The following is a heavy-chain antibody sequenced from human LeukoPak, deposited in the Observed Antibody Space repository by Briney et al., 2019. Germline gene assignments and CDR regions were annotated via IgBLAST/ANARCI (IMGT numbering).Heavy chain of an antibody. CDR1: GFTYSNYD. J-gene: IGHJ3*02. CDR3: VRGGIRVSGIDAFDI. D-gene: IGHD5/OR15-5a*01. Sequence: PGGSLRLSCAASGFTYSNYDMHWVRQGPGGGLEWVSAIGIADDTHYADSVKGRFTISRENARNSLYLQINSLRDGDTAVYYCVRGGIRVSGIDAFDIWGQGTVVTIPS. CDR2: IGIADDT. V-gene: IGHV3-13*01.